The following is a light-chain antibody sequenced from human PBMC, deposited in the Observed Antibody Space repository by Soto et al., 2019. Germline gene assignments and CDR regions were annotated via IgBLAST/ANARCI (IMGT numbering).Light chain of an antibody. J-gene: IGLJ3*02. CDR1: SSDVGSYNL. Sequence: QSVLTQPASVSGSPGQSITISCTGTSSDVGSYNLVSWYQQHPGKAPKLMIYEVSKRPSGVSNRFSGSKSGNTASLTISGLQDEDEDDYYCCSYSSSSTFWVFGGGTKLTVL. CDR2: EVS. V-gene: IGLV2-23*02. CDR3: CSYSSSSTFWV.